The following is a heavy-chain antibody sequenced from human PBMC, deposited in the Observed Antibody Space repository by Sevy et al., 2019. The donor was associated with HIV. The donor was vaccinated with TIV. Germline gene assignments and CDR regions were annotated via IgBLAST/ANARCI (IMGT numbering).Heavy chain of an antibody. Sequence: SETLSLTWTVSGGSISGGNYFWSWIRQSPGKGLEWIGYIHYSGTTNYNPSLKSRVTISVDTSKNQFSLNLRSVTAAETAVYYCARDSGNYPYYFDYWGQGTLVTVSS. D-gene: IGHD1-26*01. J-gene: IGHJ4*01. V-gene: IGHV4-61*01. CDR2: IHYSGTT. CDR1: GGSISGGNYF. CDR3: ARDSGNYPYYFDY.